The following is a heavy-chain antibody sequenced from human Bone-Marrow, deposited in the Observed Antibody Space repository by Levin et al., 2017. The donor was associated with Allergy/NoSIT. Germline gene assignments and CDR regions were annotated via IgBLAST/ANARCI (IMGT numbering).Heavy chain of an antibody. CDR1: GGSFSGSY. D-gene: IGHD6-13*01. CDR3: ARGRGSPWGQLVRGHWFDP. CDR2: INHSGST. V-gene: IGHV4-34*01. Sequence: SQTLSLTCAVYGGSFSGSYWSWIRQPPGKGLEWIGEINHSGSTNYNPSLKSRVTISVDTSKNQFSLKLSSVTAADTAVYYCARGRGSPWGQLVRGHWFDPWGQGTLVTVSS. J-gene: IGHJ5*02.